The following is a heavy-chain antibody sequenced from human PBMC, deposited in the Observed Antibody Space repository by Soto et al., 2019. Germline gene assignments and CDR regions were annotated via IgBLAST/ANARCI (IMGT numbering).Heavy chain of an antibody. Sequence: SETLSLTXPVPGGSVSNKTYYWSWIRQPPGKRLEWIEYVYYSGTTNYNPSLKSRVTISVDLSKNQFSLRLSSVTTADTALYYCARTTAVPNTLRSRYFFDYWGQGTLVTVSS. V-gene: IGHV4-61*01. CDR1: GGSVSNKTYY. CDR3: ARTTAVPNTLRSRYFFDY. CDR2: VYYSGTT. D-gene: IGHD4-17*01. J-gene: IGHJ4*02.